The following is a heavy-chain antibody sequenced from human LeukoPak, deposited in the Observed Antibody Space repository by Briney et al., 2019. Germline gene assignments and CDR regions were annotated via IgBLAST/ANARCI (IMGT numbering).Heavy chain of an antibody. Sequence: SETLSLTCTVSGGSISGSSYYWGWIRQPPGKGLECIGSIYYSGSTYYNPSLKSRVTISIDTSKNQFSLRLSSVTAADTAVYYCARGRGEVVVAAWDAFDIWGQGTMVTVSS. D-gene: IGHD2-15*01. V-gene: IGHV4-39*07. CDR2: IYYSGST. J-gene: IGHJ3*02. CDR1: GGSISGSSYY. CDR3: ARGRGEVVVAAWDAFDI.